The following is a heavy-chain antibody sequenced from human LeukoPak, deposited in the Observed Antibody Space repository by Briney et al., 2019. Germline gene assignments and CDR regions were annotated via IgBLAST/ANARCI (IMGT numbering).Heavy chain of an antibody. CDR3: AREHDRNYYDSSGYNF. J-gene: IGHJ3*01. Sequence: ASVKVSCKASGYTFTGYYMHWVRQAPGQGLEWMAWINPNSGGTNYAQKFQGRVTMTRDTSISTAYMELSRLRSDDTAVYYCAREHDRNYYDSSGYNFWGQGTMVTVSS. CDR2: INPNSGGT. D-gene: IGHD3-22*01. V-gene: IGHV1-2*02. CDR1: GYTFTGYY.